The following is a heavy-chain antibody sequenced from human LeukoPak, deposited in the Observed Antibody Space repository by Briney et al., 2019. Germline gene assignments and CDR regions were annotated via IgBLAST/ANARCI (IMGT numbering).Heavy chain of an antibody. CDR1: GYTFTSYG. V-gene: IGHV1-18*01. D-gene: IGHD2-15*01. CDR2: ISAYNGNT. Sequence: ASVKVSCKASGYTFTSYGISWVRQAPGQGLEWMGWISAYNGNTNYAQKLQGRVTMTTDTSTSTAYMELRSLRSDDTAVYYCARYWDIVVVVAATTLGYWGQGTLVTVSS. J-gene: IGHJ4*02. CDR3: ARYWDIVVVVAATTLGY.